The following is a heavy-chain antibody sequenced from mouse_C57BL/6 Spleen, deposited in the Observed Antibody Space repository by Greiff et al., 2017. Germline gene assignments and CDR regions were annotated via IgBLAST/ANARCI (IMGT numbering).Heavy chain of an antibody. CDR1: GFTFSDFY. J-gene: IGHJ1*03. Sequence: VKVVESGGGLVQSGRSLRLSCATSGFTFSDFYMEWVRQAPGKGLEWIAASRNKTNDYTTEYRASLKGRFIVSRDTSPSILYLQMNALIAEDTAIYYCAREQYDGYFDVWGTGTTVTVSS. CDR3: AREQYDGYFDV. V-gene: IGHV7-1*01. CDR2: SRNKTNDYTT. D-gene: IGHD2-3*01.